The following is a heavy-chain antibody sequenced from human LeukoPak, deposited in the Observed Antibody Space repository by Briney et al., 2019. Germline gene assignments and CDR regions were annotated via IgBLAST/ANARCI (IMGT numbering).Heavy chain of an antibody. V-gene: IGHV1-2*02. D-gene: IGHD2-21*01. CDR3: ARADRLHGGPYLIGP. CDR2: INPNSGGT. CDR1: GYSFTDYY. J-gene: IGHJ5*02. Sequence: ASVKVSCKTSGYSFTDYYMHWVRQTPGQGLEWMGWINPNSGGTSSAQKFQGRVTMTRDTSITTVYMEVRWLTSDDTAIYYCARADRLHGGPYLIGPWGLGTLVTVSS.